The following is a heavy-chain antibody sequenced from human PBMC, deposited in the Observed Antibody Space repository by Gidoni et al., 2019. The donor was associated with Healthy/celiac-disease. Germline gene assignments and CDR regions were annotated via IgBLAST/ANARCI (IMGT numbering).Heavy chain of an antibody. CDR2: ISWNSGSI. J-gene: IGHJ3*02. Sequence: EVQLVESGGGLVQPGRSLILSCAASGFTFDDYAMHWVRQAPGKGLEWVSGISWNSGSIGYADSVKGRFTISRDNAKNSLYLQMNSLRAEDTALYYCAKDFGGHGGNSGVIIWGQGTMVTVSS. CDR1: GFTFDDYA. V-gene: IGHV3-9*01. CDR3: AKDFGGHGGNSGVII. D-gene: IGHD2-21*02.